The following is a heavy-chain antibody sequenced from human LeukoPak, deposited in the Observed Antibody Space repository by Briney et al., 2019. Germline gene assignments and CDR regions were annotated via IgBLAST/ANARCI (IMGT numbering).Heavy chain of an antibody. CDR2: IRPEGTTT. CDR1: GFTFSTYW. Sequence: GGSLRLSCAASGFTFSTYWMHWVPEAPGKGLVWVARIRPEGTTTAYADSVKGRFTISRDNAKNTLFLQMNSLSAEDTAVYYCARDLDWILFDYWGQGTLVTVSS. J-gene: IGHJ4*02. CDR3: ARDLDWILFDY. D-gene: IGHD3-9*01. V-gene: IGHV3-74*03.